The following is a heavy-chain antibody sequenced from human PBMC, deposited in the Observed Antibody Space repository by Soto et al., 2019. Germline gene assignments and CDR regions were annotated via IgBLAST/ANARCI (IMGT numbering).Heavy chain of an antibody. D-gene: IGHD6-6*01. Sequence: ASVKVSCKASGGTFSSYAISWVRQAPGQGLEWMGRIIPILGIANYAQKFQGRVTITADKSMSTAYMELSSLRSEDTAVYYCASFEYSSPHDAFDIWGQGTMVTVSS. J-gene: IGHJ3*02. CDR2: IIPILGIA. CDR1: GGTFSSYA. V-gene: IGHV1-69*04. CDR3: ASFEYSSPHDAFDI.